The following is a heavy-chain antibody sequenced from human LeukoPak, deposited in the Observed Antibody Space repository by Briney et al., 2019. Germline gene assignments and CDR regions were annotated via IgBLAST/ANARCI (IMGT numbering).Heavy chain of an antibody. CDR1: GGSFSGYY. Sequence: SETLSLTCAAYGGSFSGYYWSWIRQPPGKGLEWIGEINHSGSTNYNPSLKSRVTIPVDTSKNQFSLKLSSVTAADTAVYYCAWTRPYYYYGMDVWGQGTTVTVSS. CDR3: AWTRPYYYYGMDV. D-gene: IGHD3/OR15-3a*01. J-gene: IGHJ6*02. CDR2: INHSGST. V-gene: IGHV4-34*01.